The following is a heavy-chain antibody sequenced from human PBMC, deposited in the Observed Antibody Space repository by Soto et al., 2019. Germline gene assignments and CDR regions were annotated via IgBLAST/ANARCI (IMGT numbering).Heavy chain of an antibody. CDR1: GFTFINHG. J-gene: IGHJ4*02. Sequence: QVQLVESGGAVVQPGRSLRLSCAASGFTFINHGIHWVRQAPGKGLEWLAVISYDGNKKFYADSVKGRFTISRDNSKSTVFLQLNNLRPEDTALYYFAKDLNRVVLLVYGRCDDWCQGTLVTVSS. CDR3: AKDLNRVVLLVYGRCDD. V-gene: IGHV3-30*18. CDR2: ISYDGNKK. D-gene: IGHD3-10*01.